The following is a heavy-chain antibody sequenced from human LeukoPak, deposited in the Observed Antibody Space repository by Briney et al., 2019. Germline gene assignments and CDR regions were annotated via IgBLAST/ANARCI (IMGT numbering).Heavy chain of an antibody. J-gene: IGHJ4*02. V-gene: IGHV4-38-2*01. Sequence: PSETLSLTCAVSGYSISSGYYWGWIRQPPGKGLEWIGSIYHSGSTYYNPSLKSRVTISVDTSKNQFSLKLSSVTAADTAVYYCARRVFPDYFDYWGQGTLVTVSS. CDR2: IYHSGST. CDR1: GYSISSGYY. D-gene: IGHD6-13*01. CDR3: ARRVFPDYFDY.